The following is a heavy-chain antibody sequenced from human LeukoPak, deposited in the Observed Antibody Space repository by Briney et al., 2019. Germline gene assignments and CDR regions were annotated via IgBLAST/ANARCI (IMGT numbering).Heavy chain of an antibody. J-gene: IGHJ4*02. CDR3: AKERYYYDSSGIYDY. CDR2: ISGSGGST. V-gene: IGHV3-23*01. CDR1: GFTFSSYA. Sequence: GGSLRLSCVASGFTFSSYAMSWVRQAPGKGLEWVSDISGSGGSTYYADSVKGRFTISRDNSKNTLYLQMNSLRAEDTAVYYCAKERYYYDSSGIYDYWGQGTLVTVSS. D-gene: IGHD3-22*01.